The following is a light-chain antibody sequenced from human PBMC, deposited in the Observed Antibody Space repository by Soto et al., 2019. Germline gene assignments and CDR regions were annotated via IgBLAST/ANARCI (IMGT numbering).Light chain of an antibody. Sequence: QSVLTQPPSASGSPGQSVTISCTGTSSDVGGYHYVSWYQQHPGKAPKLMIYEVSKRPAGVPDRFSGSKSGNTASLTVSGLQAEDEADYYCKSYVAGNTVVFGGGTKLTVL. V-gene: IGLV2-8*01. CDR2: EVS. CDR1: SSDVGGYHY. CDR3: KSYVAGNTVV. J-gene: IGLJ2*01.